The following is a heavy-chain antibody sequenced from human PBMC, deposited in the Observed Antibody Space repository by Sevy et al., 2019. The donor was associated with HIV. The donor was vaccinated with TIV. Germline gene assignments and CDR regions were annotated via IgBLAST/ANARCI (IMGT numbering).Heavy chain of an antibody. J-gene: IGHJ4*02. CDR1: GGSFTRLY. D-gene: IGHD1-26*01. CDR2: IYYNGHI. Sequence: SETLSLTCTVSGGSFTRLYWNWILQPPGKGLEWIANIYYNGHINYNPSLKSRVTLSLDTSKNQFSLRLSSVTAADTAMYYCAGENAWGRGYSWGQGTLVTVSS. V-gene: IGHV4-59*08. CDR3: AGENAWGRGYS.